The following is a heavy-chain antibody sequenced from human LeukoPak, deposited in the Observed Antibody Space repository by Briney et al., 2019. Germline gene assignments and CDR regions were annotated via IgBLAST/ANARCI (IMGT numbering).Heavy chain of an antibody. CDR1: GGPISSYY. V-gene: IGHV4-59*01. Sequence: SETLSLTCTVSGGPISSYYWSWIRQPPGKGLEWIGYIYYSGSTNYNPSLKSRVTISVDTSKNQFSLKLSSVTAADTAVYYCARGYYDYVWGSYRYQYYYYMDVWGKGTTVTISS. D-gene: IGHD3-16*02. CDR2: IYYSGST. CDR3: ARGYYDYVWGSYRYQYYYYMDV. J-gene: IGHJ6*03.